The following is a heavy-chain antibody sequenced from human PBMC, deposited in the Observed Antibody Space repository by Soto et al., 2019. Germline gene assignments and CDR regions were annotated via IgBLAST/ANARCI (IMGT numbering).Heavy chain of an antibody. D-gene: IGHD3-22*01. J-gene: IGHJ5*02. V-gene: IGHV2-5*01. CDR1: GFSLSTSGVG. Sequence: QITLKESGPTLVKPTQTLTLTCTFSGFSLSTSGVGVGWIRQPPGKALEWLALIYWYDDKRYSPSLKSRLTITKDTSKNQVVLTMTNMDPVDTATYYCAHAKATYYYDSSGSTNWFDPWGQGTLVTVSS. CDR2: IYWYDDK. CDR3: AHAKATYYYDSSGSTNWFDP.